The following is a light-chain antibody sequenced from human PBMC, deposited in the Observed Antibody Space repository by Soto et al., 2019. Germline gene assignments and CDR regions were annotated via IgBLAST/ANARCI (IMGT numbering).Light chain of an antibody. J-gene: IGKJ4*01. V-gene: IGKV3-11*01. Sequence: EIVLTQSPATLSLSPGERATLSCRASQSVSSYLAWYQQKPGQAPRLLIYDASNRATGIPARFSGSGSGTDFTLTISSLEPEDFAVYYCQQRSNWPGSVFGGGTKVEIK. CDR1: QSVSSY. CDR3: QQRSNWPGSV. CDR2: DAS.